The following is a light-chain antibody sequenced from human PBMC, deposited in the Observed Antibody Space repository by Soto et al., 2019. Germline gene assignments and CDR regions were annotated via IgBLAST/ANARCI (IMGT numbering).Light chain of an antibody. Sequence: ERVLTQCPGTLSVSPGERASLSCRASQSVSSRYLAWYQQKPGQAPRLIIYGASSRATGIPDTFSGSGSGTDFTLTISRLEPEDFAVSYCQQSSNWPPLTFGGGTKVDIK. V-gene: IGKV3D-20*02. CDR2: GAS. CDR3: QQSSNWPPLT. CDR1: QSVSSRY. J-gene: IGKJ4*01.